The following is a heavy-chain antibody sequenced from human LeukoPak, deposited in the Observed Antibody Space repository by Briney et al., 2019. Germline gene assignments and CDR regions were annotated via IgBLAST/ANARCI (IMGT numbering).Heavy chain of an antibody. J-gene: IGHJ6*03. CDR2: INPSGSST. V-gene: IGHV1-46*01. CDR3: ARAPLYHYYYYMDV. CDR1: GYTFTSYY. Sequence: GASVKVSCKASGYTFTSYYMHWVRQAPGQGLEWMGLINPSGSSTSYAQKFQGRLSLTRDMSTSTDYMELSSLRSEDTAVYYCARAPLYHYYYYMDVWGKGTTVTVSS.